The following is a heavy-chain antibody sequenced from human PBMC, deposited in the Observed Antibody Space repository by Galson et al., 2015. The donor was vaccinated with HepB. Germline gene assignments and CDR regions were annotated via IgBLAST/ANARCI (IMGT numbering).Heavy chain of an antibody. Sequence: SLRLSCAASGFTFSTYTMSWVRQAPGKGLHWVSSISSGSTYIYYADSVKGRFSISRDNAKNSLYLQMNSLRAEDTAVYYCARDHSSSSAFDYWGQGILVTVSS. D-gene: IGHD6-6*01. CDR2: ISSGSTYI. J-gene: IGHJ4*02. CDR1: GFTFSTYT. CDR3: ARDHSSSSAFDY. V-gene: IGHV3-21*01.